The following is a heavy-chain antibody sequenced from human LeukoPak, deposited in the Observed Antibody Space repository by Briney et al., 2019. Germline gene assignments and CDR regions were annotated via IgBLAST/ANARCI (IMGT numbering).Heavy chain of an antibody. V-gene: IGHV3-23*01. D-gene: IGHD3-16*02. CDR3: AKGGDLSRTYNWLDS. CDR2: ISYSGGST. CDR1: GFTFSRHA. Sequence: GGSLRLSCAASGFTFSRHAMSWVRQAPGKGLEWVSGISYSGGSTYYADSVKGRFTISRDNSKNTLYLQMNSLRAEDTAVYYCAKGGDLSRTYNWLDSWGQGTLVTVSS. J-gene: IGHJ5*01.